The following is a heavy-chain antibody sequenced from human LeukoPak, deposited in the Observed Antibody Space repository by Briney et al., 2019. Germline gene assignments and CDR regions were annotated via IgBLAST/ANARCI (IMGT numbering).Heavy chain of an antibody. CDR2: INTSGRS. CDR3: AREGFSCPNWFDP. Sequence: SQTLSLTCIVSGDSISSGNFYWSWIRQVAGKGPEWIGRINTSGRSNYSPSLNNRITISVDTSKNKFSLNLNSVTAADTAVYYCAREGFSCPNWFDPWGQGIQVTVSS. D-gene: IGHD2-2*01. CDR1: GDSISSGNFY. V-gene: IGHV4-61*02. J-gene: IGHJ5*02.